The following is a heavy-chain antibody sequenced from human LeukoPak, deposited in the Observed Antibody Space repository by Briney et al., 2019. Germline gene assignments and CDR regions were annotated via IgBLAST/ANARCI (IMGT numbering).Heavy chain of an antibody. CDR1: GFTFSSYS. Sequence: GGSLRLSCAASGFTFSSYSMNWVRQAPGKGLEWVSAISSGSSYIYYADAVKGRFTISRDNAKNLLYLQMNSLRADDTAVYYCARDIGRVVDYWGQGTLVTVSS. V-gene: IGHV3-21*01. CDR2: ISSGSSYI. J-gene: IGHJ4*02. D-gene: IGHD3-16*02. CDR3: ARDIGRVVDY.